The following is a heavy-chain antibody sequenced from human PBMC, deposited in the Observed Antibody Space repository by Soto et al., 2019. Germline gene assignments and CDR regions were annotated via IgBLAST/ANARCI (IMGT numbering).Heavy chain of an antibody. Sequence: HPGGSLRLSCAASGFTFDDYAMHWVRQAPGKGLEWVSRISWDGGSTYYADSVKGRFTISRDNSKNSLYLQMNSLRAEDTALYYCAKPASSDMFTGPFDNWGQGTLGTVSS. D-gene: IGHD3-9*01. CDR1: GFTFDDYA. CDR3: AKPASSDMFTGPFDN. CDR2: ISWDGGST. J-gene: IGHJ4*02. V-gene: IGHV3-43D*04.